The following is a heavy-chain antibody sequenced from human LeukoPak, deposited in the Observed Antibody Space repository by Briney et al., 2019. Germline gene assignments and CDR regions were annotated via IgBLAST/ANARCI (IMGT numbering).Heavy chain of an antibody. J-gene: IGHJ3*02. CDR1: EFTVSSNY. CDR2: IYSGGTT. V-gene: IGHV3-66*04. CDR3: ASQSTPVLPFDI. Sequence: GGSLRLSCAASEFTVSSNYISWVRQAPGKGLEWVSVIYSGGTTYYADSVKGRFTISRDNSKNTLYLQMNSLRVEDTAVYYCASQSTPVLPFDIWGQGTMVTVSS.